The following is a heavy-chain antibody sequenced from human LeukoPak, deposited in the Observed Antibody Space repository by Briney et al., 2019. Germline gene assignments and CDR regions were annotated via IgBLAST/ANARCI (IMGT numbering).Heavy chain of an antibody. V-gene: IGHV4-39*01. D-gene: IGHD5-24*01. J-gene: IGHJ2*01. CDR3: ARGLVEMATRYFDL. CDR2: IYYSGST. CDR1: GGSISSGVYY. Sequence: SETLSLTCTVSGGSISSGVYYWSWIRQHPGEGLEWIGYIYYSGSTYYNPSLKSRVTISVDTSKNQFSLKLSSVTAADTAVYYCARGLVEMATRYFDLWGRGTLVTVSS.